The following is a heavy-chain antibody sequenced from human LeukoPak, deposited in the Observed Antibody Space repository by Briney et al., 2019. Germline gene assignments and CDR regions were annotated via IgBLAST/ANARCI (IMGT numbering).Heavy chain of an antibody. CDR2: ITPNSGGT. D-gene: IGHD6-19*01. CDR3: GSSPVAGTGIDP. J-gene: IGHJ5*02. Sequence: APVKVSCKASGYTFSGYDINWVRQAPGQGLEWMGWITPNSGGTNYAQKFQGRVTMTTDTSISTAYTELSRLRSYDTAVYYCGSSPVAGTGIDPWGQGTLVTVSS. CDR1: GYTFSGYD. V-gene: IGHV1-2*02.